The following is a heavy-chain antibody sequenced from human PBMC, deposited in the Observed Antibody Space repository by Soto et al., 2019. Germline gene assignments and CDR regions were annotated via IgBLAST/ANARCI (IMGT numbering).Heavy chain of an antibody. Sequence: QVQLQESGPGLEKPSGILSLTCAVSGGSLTTFNWWSWVRQPPGKGLEWIGEIHHIGTTNYNPSLDSRVTISLDKSRNHFSLTLISVTAADSAVYYCARTEAGAFHIWGQGKMITVSS. CDR3: ARTEAGAFHI. J-gene: IGHJ3*02. CDR2: IHHIGTT. CDR1: GGSLTTFNW. D-gene: IGHD3-10*01. V-gene: IGHV4-4*02.